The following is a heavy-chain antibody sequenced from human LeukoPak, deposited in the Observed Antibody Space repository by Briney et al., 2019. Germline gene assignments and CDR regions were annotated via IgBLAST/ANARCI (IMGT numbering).Heavy chain of an antibody. Sequence: GGSLRLSCAASGFTFSDYYMSWIRQAPGKGLEWVSYISSSGNIIYYADSVKGRFTISRDNAKNSVFLQMNSLRAEDTAVYYCARPKYSSSWQIFDYWGQGTLVTASS. CDR1: GFTFSDYY. V-gene: IGHV3-11*01. J-gene: IGHJ4*02. CDR2: ISSSGNII. CDR3: ARPKYSSSWQIFDY. D-gene: IGHD6-13*01.